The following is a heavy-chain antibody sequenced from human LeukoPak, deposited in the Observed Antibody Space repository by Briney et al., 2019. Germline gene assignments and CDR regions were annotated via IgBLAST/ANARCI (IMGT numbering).Heavy chain of an antibody. CDR3: ARDSSAGSSGF. J-gene: IGHJ4*02. V-gene: IGHV3-48*01. Sequence: PGGSLRLSCAASGFTFSNFNMNWVRQAPGKGLEWISYIGGTSATIYYADSVKGRFTISRDNAKNSLYLQMNSLRVEDTAVYYCARDSSAGSSGFWGQGTLVTVSS. D-gene: IGHD6-25*01. CDR1: GFTFSNFN. CDR2: IGGTSATI.